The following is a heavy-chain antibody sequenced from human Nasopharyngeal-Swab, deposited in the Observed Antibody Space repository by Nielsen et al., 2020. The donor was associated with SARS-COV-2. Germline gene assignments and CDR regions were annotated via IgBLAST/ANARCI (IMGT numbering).Heavy chain of an antibody. CDR2: ISGSGGST. V-gene: IGHV3-23*01. J-gene: IGHJ6*02. D-gene: IGHD2-2*01. CDR3: AKVARDIVVVPAAMKAYYYGMDV. Sequence: VRQAPGKGLEWGSAISGSGGSTYYADSVKGRFTISRDNSKNTLYLQMNSLRAEDTAVYYCAKVARDIVVVPAAMKAYYYGMDVWGQGTTVTVSS.